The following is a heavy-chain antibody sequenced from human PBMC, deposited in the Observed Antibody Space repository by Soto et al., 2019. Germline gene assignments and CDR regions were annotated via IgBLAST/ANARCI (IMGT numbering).Heavy chain of an antibody. Sequence: QLQLQESCPGLVKPSETLSLTCTVSGGSIRSSSSYWDWIPEPPGKCLECIGSIYYSRTTYYSPSLKSRVIISMDKSQTQFSLNVTSVTAADTAVYYCARRRGVVQDGMDVWGQGTTVIVSS. CDR1: GGSIRSSSSY. V-gene: IGHV4-39*01. J-gene: IGHJ6*02. CDR2: IYYSRTT. CDR3: ARRRGVVQDGMDV. D-gene: IGHD3-3*01.